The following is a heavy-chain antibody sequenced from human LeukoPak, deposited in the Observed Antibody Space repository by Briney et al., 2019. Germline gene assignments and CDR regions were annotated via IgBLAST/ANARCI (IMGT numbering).Heavy chain of an antibody. CDR2: INTNTGNP. D-gene: IGHD3-3*01. V-gene: IGHV7-4-1*02. CDR3: ARDWRFLEWLVHYYYYGMDV. Sequence: ASVKVSCKASGYTFTSYAMNWVRQAPGQGLEWMGWINTNTGNPTYAQGFTGRFVFSLGTSVSTAYLQISSLKAEDTAVYYCARDWRFLEWLVHYYYYGMDVWGQGTTVTVSS. J-gene: IGHJ6*02. CDR1: GYTFTSYA.